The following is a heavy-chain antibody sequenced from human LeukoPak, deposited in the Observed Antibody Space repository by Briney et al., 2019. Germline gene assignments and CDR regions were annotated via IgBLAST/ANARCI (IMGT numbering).Heavy chain of an antibody. D-gene: IGHD6-13*01. CDR2: INPNSGGT. J-gene: IGHJ6*03. CDR3: ARDAIYSSSWSYYYYYMDV. CDR1: VYSFTVYY. Sequence: SVSVSSKASVYSFTVYYTHWVRPAPGRGVGWMGWINPNSGGTNYARKFQGRITMTRDMSISTAYMELSRLRSDDTAVYYCARDAIYSSSWSYYYYYMDVWGKGTTVTVSS. V-gene: IGHV1-2*02.